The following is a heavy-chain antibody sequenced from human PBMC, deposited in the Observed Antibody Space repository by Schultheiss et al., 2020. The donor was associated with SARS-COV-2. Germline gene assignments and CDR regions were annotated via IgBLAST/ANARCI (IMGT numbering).Heavy chain of an antibody. CDR2: IFWDDSK. CDR3: AHNRGWFFDY. D-gene: IGHD6-19*01. CDR1: GFSLSNARMG. J-gene: IGHJ4*02. Sequence: SGPTLVKPTETLTLTCTVSGFSLSNARMGVSWIRQPPGKALEWLALIFWDDSKRYSPSLKTRLTITKDTSKNQVILTMTNMDPVDTATYYCAHNRGWFFDYWGQGILVTVSS. V-gene: IGHV2-5*02.